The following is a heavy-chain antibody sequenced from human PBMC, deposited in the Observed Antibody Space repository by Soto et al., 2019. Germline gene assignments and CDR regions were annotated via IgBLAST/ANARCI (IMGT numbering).Heavy chain of an antibody. J-gene: IGHJ4*02. CDR3: AREYTYGSNFFDC. V-gene: IGHV4-31*03. CDR1: GGSISSPAYY. D-gene: IGHD2-2*02. Sequence: SETLSLTCTVSGGSISSPAYYWSWIRQHPGKGLEWIGYISHSGSTYYNPSLKSRVIISVDTSKNQFSLSLTSVTAADTAVYYCAREYTYGSNFFDCWGQGALVTVSS. CDR2: ISHSGST.